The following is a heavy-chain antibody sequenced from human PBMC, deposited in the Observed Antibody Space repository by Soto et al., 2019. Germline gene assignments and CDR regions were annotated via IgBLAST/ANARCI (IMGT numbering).Heavy chain of an antibody. CDR3: ARGYCSGGSCYSGWSMDV. V-gene: IGHV3-53*01. D-gene: IGHD2-15*01. CDR2: IYSGGNT. CDR1: VSTNY. Sequence: VSTNYMSWVRQAPGQGLEWVSMIYSGGNTYYSDSVKGRFTISRDNSKNTLYLQINSLRAEDTAVYYCARGYCSGGSCYSGWSMDVWGQGTTVTVSS. J-gene: IGHJ6*02.